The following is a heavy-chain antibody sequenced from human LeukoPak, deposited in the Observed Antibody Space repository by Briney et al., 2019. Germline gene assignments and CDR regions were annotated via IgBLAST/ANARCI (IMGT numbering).Heavy chain of an antibody. CDR3: ARDREAGTRASRFDY. V-gene: IGHV3-53*01. Sequence: GGSLRLSCAASGFTVSDNYMSWVRQAPGKGLEWVSVVYTGDNTYYAGSVKGRFTISRDNSKNTLYLQVNSLRAEDTAVYYCARDREAGTRASRFDYWGQGTLVTVSS. CDR1: GFTVSDNY. CDR2: VYTGDNT. D-gene: IGHD2-2*01. J-gene: IGHJ4*02.